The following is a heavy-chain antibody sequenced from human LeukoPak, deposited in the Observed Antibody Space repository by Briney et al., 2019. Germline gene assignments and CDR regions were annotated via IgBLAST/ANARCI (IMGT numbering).Heavy chain of an antibody. CDR1: GFTFSTNY. Sequence: GGSLRLSCAASGFTFSTNYMSWVRQAPGKGLEWVSVIYSGGSTYYADSVKGRFTISRDNFKNTLYLQMNSLRAEDTAVYYCARDPHGDFGVVPVRFDPWGQGTLVTVSS. CDR3: ARDPHGDFGVVPVRFDP. CDR2: IYSGGST. D-gene: IGHD3-3*01. J-gene: IGHJ5*02. V-gene: IGHV3-53*01.